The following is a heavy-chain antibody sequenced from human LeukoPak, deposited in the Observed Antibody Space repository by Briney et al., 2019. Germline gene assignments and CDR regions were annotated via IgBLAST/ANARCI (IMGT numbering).Heavy chain of an antibody. Sequence: KPSETLSLTCTVSGGSISSSSYYWGWIRQPPGKGLEWIGSIYYSGSTYYNPSLKSRFTIPVNTSKNQFSMKLSSVTAADTAVYYCAHGGYSSGWYGELIDYWGQGTLVTVSS. D-gene: IGHD6-19*01. CDR3: AHGGYSSGWYGELIDY. J-gene: IGHJ4*02. V-gene: IGHV4-39*01. CDR2: IYYSGST. CDR1: GGSISSSSYY.